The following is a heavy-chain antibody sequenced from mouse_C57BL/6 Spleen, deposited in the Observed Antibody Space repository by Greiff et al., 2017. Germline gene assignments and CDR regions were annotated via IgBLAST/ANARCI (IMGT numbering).Heavy chain of an antibody. V-gene: IGHV1-53*01. CDR1: GYTFTSYW. J-gene: IGHJ1*03. CDR2: INPSNGGT. CDR3: ARAPFDGYYPYWYFDV. D-gene: IGHD2-3*01. Sequence: QVQLQQPGTELVKPGASVKLSCKASGYTFTSYWMHWVKQRPGQGLEWIGNINPSNGGTNYNEKFKSKATLTVDKSSSTAYMQLSSLTSEDSAVYYCARAPFDGYYPYWYFDVWGTGTTVTVSS.